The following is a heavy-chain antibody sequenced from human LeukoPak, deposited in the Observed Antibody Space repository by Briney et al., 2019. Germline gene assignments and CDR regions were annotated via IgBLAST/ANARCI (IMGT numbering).Heavy chain of an antibody. CDR3: ARYMLRDLLLVVSDPYNWFDP. Sequence: SETLSLTCTVSGGSISSSSYYWGWIRQPPGKGLEWIGSIYYSGSTYYNPSLKSRVTISVDTSKNQFSLKLSSVTAADTAVYHCARYMLRDLLLVVSDPYNWFDPWGQGTLVTVSS. CDR2: IYYSGST. D-gene: IGHD3-10*02. CDR1: GGSISSSSYY. J-gene: IGHJ5*02. V-gene: IGHV4-39*01.